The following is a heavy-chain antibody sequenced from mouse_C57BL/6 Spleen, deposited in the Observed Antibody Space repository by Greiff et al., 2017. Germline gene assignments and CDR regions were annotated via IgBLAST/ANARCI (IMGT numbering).Heavy chain of an antibody. CDR3: ARIENLAYGSSPYYAMDY. CDR1: GFSLSTFGMG. J-gene: IGHJ4*01. CDR2: IWWDDDK. V-gene: IGHV8-8*01. D-gene: IGHD1-1*01. Sequence: QVTLKESGPGILQPSQTLSLTCSFSGFSLSTFGMGVGWIRQPSGQGLEWLAHIWWDDDKYYNPALKSRLTISKDTSKTQVFLKLANVDTADTATYYCARIENLAYGSSPYYAMDYWGQGTSVTVSS.